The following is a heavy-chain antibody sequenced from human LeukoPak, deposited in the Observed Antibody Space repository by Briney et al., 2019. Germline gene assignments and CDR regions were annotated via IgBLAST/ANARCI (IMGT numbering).Heavy chain of an antibody. CDR2: ISSSSSTI. CDR3: AATPIYYRDAFDI. D-gene: IGHD3-10*01. CDR1: GFTFSSYS. V-gene: IGHV3-48*01. J-gene: IGHJ3*02. Sequence: PGGSLRLSCAASGFTFSSYSMNWVRQAPGKGLEWVSYISSSSSTIYYADSVKGRFTISRDNSKNTLYLQMNSLRAEDTAVYYCAATPIYYRDAFDIWGQGTMVTVSS.